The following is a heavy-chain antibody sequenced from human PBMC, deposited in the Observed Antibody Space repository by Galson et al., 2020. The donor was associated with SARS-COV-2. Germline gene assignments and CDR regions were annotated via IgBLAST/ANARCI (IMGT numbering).Heavy chain of an antibody. CDR1: GFTFSSYS. CDR3: ARDSRFLEWLLSVYYYYMDV. CDR2: ISSSSSYI. D-gene: IGHD3-3*01. Sequence: NSGGSLRLSCAASGFTFSSYSMNWVRQAPGKGLEWVSSISSSSSYIYYADSVKGRFTISRDNAKNSLYLQMNSLRAEDTAVYYCARDSRFLEWLLSVYYYYMDVWGKGTTVTVSS. V-gene: IGHV3-21*01. J-gene: IGHJ6*03.